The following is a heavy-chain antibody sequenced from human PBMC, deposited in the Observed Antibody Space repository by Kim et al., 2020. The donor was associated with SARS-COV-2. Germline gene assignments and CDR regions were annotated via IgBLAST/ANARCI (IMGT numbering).Heavy chain of an antibody. CDR3: ASTTYYYDSSGYPLEWFDP. D-gene: IGHD3-22*01. J-gene: IGHJ5*02. V-gene: IGHV3-30-3*01. CDR2: ISYDGSNK. Sequence: GGSLRLSCAASGFTFSSYAMHWVRQAPGKGLEWVAVISYDGSNKYYADSVKGRFTISRDNSKNTLYLQMNSLRAEDTAVYYCASTTYYYDSSGYPLEWFDPWGQGTLVTVSS. CDR1: GFTFSSYA.